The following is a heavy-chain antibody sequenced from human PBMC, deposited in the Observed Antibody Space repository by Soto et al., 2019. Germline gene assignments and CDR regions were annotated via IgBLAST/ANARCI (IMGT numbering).Heavy chain of an antibody. V-gene: IGHV1-18*01. CDR1: GYTFTSYG. D-gene: IGHD3-3*01. CDR3: AREVGTIFGVVIPYYYYGMDV. J-gene: IGHJ6*01. CDR2: ISAYNGNT. Sequence: QVQLVQSGAEVEKPGASVKVSCKASGYTFTSYGISWVRQAPGQGLEWMGWISAYNGNTNYAQKLQGRVTMTTDTSTSTAYMELRSLRSDDTAVYYCAREVGTIFGVVIPYYYYGMDVWGPRDHGHRLL.